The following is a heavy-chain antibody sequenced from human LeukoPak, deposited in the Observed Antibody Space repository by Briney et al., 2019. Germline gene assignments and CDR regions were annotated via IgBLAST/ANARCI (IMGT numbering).Heavy chain of an antibody. Sequence: SVKVSCKASGGTFISYAISWVRQAPGQGLEWMGGIIPIFGTANYVQKFQGRVTITADESTSTAYMELSSLRSDDTAVYYCARGPPNWGYDYWGPGTLVTVSS. CDR3: ARGPPNWGYDY. CDR2: IIPIFGTA. J-gene: IGHJ4*02. V-gene: IGHV1-69*13. D-gene: IGHD7-27*01. CDR1: GGTFISYA.